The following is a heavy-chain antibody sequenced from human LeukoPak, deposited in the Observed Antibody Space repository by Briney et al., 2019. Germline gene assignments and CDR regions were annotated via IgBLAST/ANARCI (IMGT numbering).Heavy chain of an antibody. CDR2: MNSDGTTT. D-gene: IGHD6-19*01. CDR3: ARAGWYRFDY. V-gene: IGHV3-74*01. J-gene: IGHJ4*02. Sequence: GGSLRLSCAASGFTFSDYWMHWVRQAPGKGLLWVARMNSDGTTTNYADSVKGRFTISRDNAENTLFLQMNSLGADDTSVYYCARAGWYRFDYWGQGTLVTVSS. CDR1: GFTFSDYW.